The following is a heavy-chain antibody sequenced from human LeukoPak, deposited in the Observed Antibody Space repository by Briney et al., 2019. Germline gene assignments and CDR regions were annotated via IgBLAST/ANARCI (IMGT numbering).Heavy chain of an antibody. CDR1: GFTLRSNW. J-gene: IGHJ6*02. CDR3: AGGDGTLV. CDR2: IKQDGSKK. V-gene: IGHV3-7*04. Sequence: GGSLRLSCAASGFTLRSNWMNWVRQAPGKGLEWVANIKQDGSKKHYVDSVKGRFTISRDNAKNSLYLQMNSLRADDTAVYYCAGGDGTLVWGQGTTVTVSS.